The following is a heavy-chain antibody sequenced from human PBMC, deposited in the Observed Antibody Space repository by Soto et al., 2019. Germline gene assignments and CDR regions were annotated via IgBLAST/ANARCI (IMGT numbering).Heavy chain of an antibody. Sequence: VQLVESGGGVVQPGRSLRLSCAASGFTFSDYAMHWVRQAPGKGLEWVAVVSHDGRNTHYADSVKGRFTIPRDSSKNTVPLEMTSLSAEVTAVYYCAKGGRQWLVTSDFNYWGQGALVTVSS. CDR2: VSHDGRNT. CDR3: AKGGRQWLVTSDFNY. V-gene: IGHV3-30*18. J-gene: IGHJ4*02. CDR1: GFTFSDYA. D-gene: IGHD6-19*01.